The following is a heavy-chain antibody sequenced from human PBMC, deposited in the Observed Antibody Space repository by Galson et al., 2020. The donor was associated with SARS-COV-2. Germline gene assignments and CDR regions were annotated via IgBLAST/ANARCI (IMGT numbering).Heavy chain of an antibody. CDR2: IDWDDAK. J-gene: IGHJ4*02. V-gene: IGHV2-70*11. CDR1: GFSLRTSGMC. D-gene: IGHD6-13*01. CDR3: ARIKPGMAERREGYFFDY. Sequence: ESGPTLVKPTQTLTLTCTFSGFSLRTSGMCVSWIRQPPGKALEWLARIDWDDAKYYSTSLKTRLTISKDTSENQVVLTMTNMDSVDTATYYGARIKPGMAERREGYFFDYWGQGTLVTVSS.